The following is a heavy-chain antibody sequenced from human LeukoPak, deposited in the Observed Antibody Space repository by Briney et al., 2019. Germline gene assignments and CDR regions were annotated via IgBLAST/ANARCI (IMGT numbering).Heavy chain of an antibody. CDR1: GFTVSTNS. Sequence: GGSLRLSCAASGFTVSTNSMSWVRQAPGKGLDYVSLIYSGGNTYYADSVKGRFTISRDNSKNTLYLQMNSLRAEDTAVYYCASGSPSHYWGQGTLVTVSS. D-gene: IGHD1-26*01. CDR3: ASGSPSHY. CDR2: IYSGGNT. V-gene: IGHV3-53*01. J-gene: IGHJ4*02.